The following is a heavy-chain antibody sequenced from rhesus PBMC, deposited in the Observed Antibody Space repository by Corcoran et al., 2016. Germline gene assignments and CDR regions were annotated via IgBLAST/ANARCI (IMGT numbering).Heavy chain of an antibody. CDR3: ARGLLHFDY. V-gene: IGHV2S1*01. J-gene: IGHJ4*01. CDR2: IYWDDDN. CDR1: GFSLSTSGMG. Sequence: QVTLKESGPALVKPTQTLTLTCTFSGFSLSTSGMGVGWIRQPPGKALEWLASIYWDDDNSYSTSLKSRLTISKDTSKNQVVLTMTNMDPVDTATYSCARGLLHFDYWGQGVLVTVSS. D-gene: IGHD3-16*01.